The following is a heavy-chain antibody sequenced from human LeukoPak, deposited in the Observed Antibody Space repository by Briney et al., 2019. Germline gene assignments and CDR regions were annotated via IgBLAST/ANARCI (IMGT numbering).Heavy chain of an antibody. CDR2: INPNSGGT. CDR3: ARDRYDSSGYYYGGMYY. Sequence: ASVKVSCKASGYTFTGYYMHWVRQAPGQGLEWMGRINPNSGGTNYAQKFQGRVTMTRDTSISTAYMELSRLRSDDTAVYYCARDRYDSSGYYYGGMYYWGQETLVTVSS. V-gene: IGHV1-2*06. J-gene: IGHJ4*02. D-gene: IGHD3-22*01. CDR1: GYTFTGYY.